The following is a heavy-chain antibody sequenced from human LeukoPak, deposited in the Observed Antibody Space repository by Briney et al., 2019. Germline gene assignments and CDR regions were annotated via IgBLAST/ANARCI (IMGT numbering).Heavy chain of an antibody. Sequence: SETLSPTCTVSGGSISSYYWSWIRQPPGKGLEWIGYIYYSGSTNYNPSLKSRVTISVDTSKNQFSLKLNSVTAADTAVYYCARDPRGGTSRDNWFDRWGQGSLVTVSS. V-gene: IGHV4-59*01. CDR2: IYYSGST. D-gene: IGHD1-1*01. J-gene: IGHJ5*02. CDR3: ARDPRGGTSRDNWFDR. CDR1: GGSISSYY.